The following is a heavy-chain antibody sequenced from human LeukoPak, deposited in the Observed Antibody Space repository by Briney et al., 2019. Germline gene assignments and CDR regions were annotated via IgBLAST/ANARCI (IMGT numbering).Heavy chain of an antibody. CDR1: GFTFRNYW. Sequence: PGGSLRLSCAASGFTFRNYWMHWVRQAPGKGLVWVSRINSDGSSTSYADSVKGRFTISRDNAKNSLYLQMNSLRAEDTAVYYCARSQMATITWGYFDYWGQGTLVTVSS. CDR2: INSDGSST. CDR3: ARSQMATITWGYFDY. V-gene: IGHV3-74*01. D-gene: IGHD5-24*01. J-gene: IGHJ4*02.